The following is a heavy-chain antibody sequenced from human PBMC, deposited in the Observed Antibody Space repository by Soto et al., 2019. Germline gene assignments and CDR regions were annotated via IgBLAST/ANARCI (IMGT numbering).Heavy chain of an antibody. V-gene: IGHV1-18*04. CDR2: ISPKSGNR. CDR3: AASYESGVAP. J-gene: IGHJ5*02. CDR1: GYSFSTYA. Sequence: QPQLVQAGAEVREPGASVKLSCKASGYSFSTYAMSWLRQAPGKGLEWMGVISPKSGNRNVAWKLLDRVIMTTDTSSNSAYPELESLRYDDTVIYYCAASYESGVAPWGDGTLVNVSS. D-gene: IGHD3-10*01.